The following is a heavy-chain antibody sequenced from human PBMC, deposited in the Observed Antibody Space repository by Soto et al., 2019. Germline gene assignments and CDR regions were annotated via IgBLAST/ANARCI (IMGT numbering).Heavy chain of an antibody. CDR3: ARDAPPEDY. J-gene: IGHJ4*02. Sequence: QVQLVQSGAEVKKPGASVKVYCKASGYTFTSYAISWVRQAPGQGLEWMGWISAYNGNTNYAQKLQGRVTMTTDTSTSTAYVEPRSLRSDDAAVYYCARDAPPEDYWGQGTLVTVSS. CDR2: ISAYNGNT. CDR1: GYTFTSYA. V-gene: IGHV1-18*01.